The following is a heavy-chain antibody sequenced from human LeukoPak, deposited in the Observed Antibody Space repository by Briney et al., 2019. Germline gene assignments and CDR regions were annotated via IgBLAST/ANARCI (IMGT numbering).Heavy chain of an antibody. D-gene: IGHD1-14*01. CDR2: ICPTGSDR. CDR1: GLTFSTSG. Sequence: GXSLRLSCTASGLTFSTSGFNWVRQAPGKGREWVASICPTGSDRYQEDSIKGRFTISRDNANNFLYLQMNSLRAEDTAVYYCATETNGRHYDYWGQGTLLTVSS. CDR3: ATETNGRHYDY. V-gene: IGHV3-21*06. J-gene: IGHJ4*02.